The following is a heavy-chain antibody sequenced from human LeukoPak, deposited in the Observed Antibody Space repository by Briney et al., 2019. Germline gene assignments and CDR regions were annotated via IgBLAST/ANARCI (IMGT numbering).Heavy chain of an antibody. Sequence: GSLRLSCAASGFTFSDYYMSWIRQAPGKGLEWVSYISSSGSTIYYADSVKGRFTISRDNAKNSLYLQMNSLRAEDTAVYYCARDRSVKAAPLDYWGQGTLVTVSS. CDR1: GFTFSDYY. V-gene: IGHV3-11*04. D-gene: IGHD2-15*01. CDR2: ISSSGSTI. CDR3: ARDRSVKAAPLDY. J-gene: IGHJ4*02.